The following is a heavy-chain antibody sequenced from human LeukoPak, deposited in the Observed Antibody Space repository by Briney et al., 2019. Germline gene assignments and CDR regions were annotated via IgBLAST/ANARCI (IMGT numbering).Heavy chain of an antibody. CDR1: GGSISSYH. V-gene: IGHV4-4*07. CDR3: AREEGSGRFDSAFDI. J-gene: IGHJ3*02. CDR2: IYTSGST. D-gene: IGHD6-19*01. Sequence: SQRLSLTCTVSGGSISSYHWSWIRQPAGKGLEWIGRIYTSGSTNYNPSLKSRVTMSVDTSKKQFSLKLSSVTAADTAVYYCAREEGSGRFDSAFDIWGQGTMVTLHS.